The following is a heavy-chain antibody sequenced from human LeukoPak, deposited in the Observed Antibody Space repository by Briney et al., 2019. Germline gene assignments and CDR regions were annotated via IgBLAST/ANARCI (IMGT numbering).Heavy chain of an antibody. CDR2: ISYHSSHQ. D-gene: IGHD1-26*01. CDR1: GFTFSQYA. V-gene: IGHV3-30*01. J-gene: IGHJ4*02. Sequence: GGSLRLSCAASGFTFSQYAMRWVRQARGEGGGWVAVISYHSSHQSSAASVHGRLTISRNNSSYTLYLQMTSLRPEDTAVYYCARARNGTLKYWGQGTLVTVSS. CDR3: ARARNGTLKY.